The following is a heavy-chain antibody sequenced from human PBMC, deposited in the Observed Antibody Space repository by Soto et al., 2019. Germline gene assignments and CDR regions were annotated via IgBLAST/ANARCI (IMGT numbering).Heavy chain of an antibody. J-gene: IGHJ5*02. CDR1: GYTFTSYG. D-gene: IGHD2-2*01. V-gene: IGHV1-18*01. Sequence: ASVKVSCKASGYTFTSYGISWVRQAPGQGLEWMGWISAYNGNTNYAQKLQGRVTMTTDTSTSTAYMELRSLRSDDTAVYYCARALKCISTSCRSNWFDPWGQGTLVTVSS. CDR3: ARALKCISTSCRSNWFDP. CDR2: ISAYNGNT.